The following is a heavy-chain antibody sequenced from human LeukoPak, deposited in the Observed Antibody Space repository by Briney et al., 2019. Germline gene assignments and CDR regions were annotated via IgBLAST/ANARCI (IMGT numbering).Heavy chain of an antibody. CDR2: IRSKAYGGTT. CDR3: TRDSAWFGELFGPGLDY. Sequence: GGSLRLSCTASGFTFGDYAMSWFRQAPGKGLEWVGFIRSKAYGGTTEYAASVKGRFTISRDDSKSIAYLQMNSLKTEDTAVYYCTRDSAWFGELFGPGLDYWGQGTLVTVSS. D-gene: IGHD3-10*01. V-gene: IGHV3-49*03. CDR1: GFTFGDYA. J-gene: IGHJ4*02.